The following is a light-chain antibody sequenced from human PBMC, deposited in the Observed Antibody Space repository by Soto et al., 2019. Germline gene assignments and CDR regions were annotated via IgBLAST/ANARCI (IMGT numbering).Light chain of an antibody. J-gene: IGLJ1*01. Sequence: LTQPASVSGSPGQSITISCTGTSSDVGSYNLVSWYQQHPGKAPKLMIYEGSKRPSGVSNRFSGSKSGNTASLTISGLQAEDEAVYYCCSYAGSSTSFFRIGTKVPVL. CDR3: CSYAGSSTSF. V-gene: IGLV2-23*01. CDR1: SSDVGSYNL. CDR2: EGS.